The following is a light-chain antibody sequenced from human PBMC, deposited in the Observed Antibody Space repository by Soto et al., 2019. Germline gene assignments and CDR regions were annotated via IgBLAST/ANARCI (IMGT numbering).Light chain of an antibody. CDR3: SSYTSASTYV. J-gene: IGLJ1*01. V-gene: IGLV2-14*01. CDR2: DVN. Sequence: QSVLTQPASVSGSPGQPITISCTGTSSDVGAYNYDSWHQQHPGKVPKLIIYDVNNRPSGVSNRSSGSKSGNTASLTISGLQTEDEADYYCSSYTSASTYVFGTGTKVPVL. CDR1: SSDVGAYNY.